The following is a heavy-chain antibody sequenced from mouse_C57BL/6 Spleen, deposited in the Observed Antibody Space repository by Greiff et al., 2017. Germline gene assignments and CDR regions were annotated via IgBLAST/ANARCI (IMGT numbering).Heavy chain of an antibody. CDR2: ISYDGSN. CDR1: GYSITSGYY. D-gene: IGHD1-1*01. V-gene: IGHV3-6*01. Sequence: EVKVEESGPGLVKPSQSLSLTCSVTGYSITSGYYWNWIRQFPGNKLEWMGYISYDGSNNYNPSLKNRISITRDTSKNQFFLKLNSVTTEDTATYYCARDSITPFDYWGQGTTLTVSS. CDR3: ARDSITPFDY. J-gene: IGHJ2*01.